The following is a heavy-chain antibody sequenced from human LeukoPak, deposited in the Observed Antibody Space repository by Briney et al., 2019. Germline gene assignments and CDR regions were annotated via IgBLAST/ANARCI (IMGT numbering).Heavy chain of an antibody. D-gene: IGHD5-24*01. Sequence: GGSLRLSRAAPGFTFISYWMHWVRQVPGKGLVWVSRIDNDGSSTSYADSVKGRFTISRDNAKNTLYLQMNSLRAGDTGVYYCVRVRRDGSPGAFDIWGQGTMVTVSS. V-gene: IGHV3-74*01. CDR3: VRVRRDGSPGAFDI. CDR2: IDNDGSST. CDR1: GFTFISYW. J-gene: IGHJ3*02.